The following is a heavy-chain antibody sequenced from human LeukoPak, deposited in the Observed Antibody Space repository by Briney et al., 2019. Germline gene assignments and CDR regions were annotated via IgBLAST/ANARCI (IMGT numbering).Heavy chain of an antibody. CDR1: GYTFTDYY. V-gene: IGHV1-2*02. J-gene: IGHJ4*02. Sequence: ASVKVSCKASGYTFTDYYMHWVRQAPGQGLEWMGWINPHSGGTDHAQKFQGRVTMTRDTSISTAYMELSRLRSDDTAVYYCASHNVGSGWPFDYWGQGTLVTVSS. D-gene: IGHD6-19*01. CDR3: ASHNVGSGWPFDY. CDR2: INPHSGGT.